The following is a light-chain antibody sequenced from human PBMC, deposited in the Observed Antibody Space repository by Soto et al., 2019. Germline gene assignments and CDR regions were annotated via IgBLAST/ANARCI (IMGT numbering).Light chain of an antibody. CDR2: GVS. CDR1: QSVTNSF. V-gene: IGKV3-20*01. CDR3: QQYSTLPHT. Sequence: ENVLTQSPGTLSLSPGERATLSCRASQSVTNSFFAWYQQKPGQGPRLLIYGVSSRATGIADRFSGSGSATDFTLTISRLEPEDFVVYYCQQYSTLPHTFGQGTKLEVK. J-gene: IGKJ2*01.